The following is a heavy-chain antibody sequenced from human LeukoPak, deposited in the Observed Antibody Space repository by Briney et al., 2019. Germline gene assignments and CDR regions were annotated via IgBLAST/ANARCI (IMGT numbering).Heavy chain of an antibody. Sequence: GGSLRLSCAASGFTFVSYGMHWVRQAPGKGLEWVASLRSDGRNKYYADSVKGRFTISRDNSKNTLYLQMNSLRAEDTAVYYCAKFSPTYCSSTSCPYFDYWGQGTLVTVSS. CDR1: GFTFVSYG. CDR3: AKFSPTYCSSTSCPYFDY. D-gene: IGHD2-2*01. J-gene: IGHJ4*02. V-gene: IGHV3-30*02. CDR2: LRSDGRNK.